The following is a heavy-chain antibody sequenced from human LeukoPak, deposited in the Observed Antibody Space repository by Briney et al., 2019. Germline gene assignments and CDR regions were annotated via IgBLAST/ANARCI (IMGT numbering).Heavy chain of an antibody. Sequence: SSETLSLTCAVYGGSFSGYYWSWIRPPPGKGLEWIGEINHSGSTNYNPSLKSRVTISVDTSKNQFSLKLSSVTAADTAVYYCARGLSPRINMVRGVRPPFRGVFDYWGQGNLVPVSS. D-gene: IGHD3-10*01. CDR2: INHSGST. J-gene: IGHJ4*02. CDR1: GGSFSGYY. V-gene: IGHV4-34*01. CDR3: ARGLSPRINMVRGVRPPFRGVFDY.